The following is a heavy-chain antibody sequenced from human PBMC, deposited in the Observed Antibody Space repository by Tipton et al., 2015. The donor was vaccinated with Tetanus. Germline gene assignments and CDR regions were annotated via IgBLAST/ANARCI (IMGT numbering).Heavy chain of an antibody. V-gene: IGHV3-20*01. Sequence: SLRLSCAASGFTFDDYGMSWVRQAPGKGLEWVSGINWNGGSTGYADSVKGRFTISRDNAKNSLYLQMNSLRAEDTALYHCARVSYYYYGMDVWGQGTTVTVS. CDR2: INWNGGST. CDR1: GFTFDDYG. J-gene: IGHJ6*02. CDR3: ARVSYYYYGMDV.